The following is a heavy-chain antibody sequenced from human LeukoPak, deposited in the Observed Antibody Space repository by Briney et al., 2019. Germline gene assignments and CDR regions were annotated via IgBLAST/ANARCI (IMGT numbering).Heavy chain of an antibody. Sequence: SETLSLTCTVSGGSISSGGYYWSWIRQHPGKGLEWIGYIYYSGSTYYNPSLKSRVTISVDTSKNQFSLKLSSVTAADTAVYYCARVPRIEAGATGDWFDPWGQGTVVTVSS. CDR2: IYYSGST. J-gene: IGHJ5*02. V-gene: IGHV4-31*03. CDR3: ARVPRIEAGATGDWFDP. D-gene: IGHD6-13*01. CDR1: GGSISSGGYY.